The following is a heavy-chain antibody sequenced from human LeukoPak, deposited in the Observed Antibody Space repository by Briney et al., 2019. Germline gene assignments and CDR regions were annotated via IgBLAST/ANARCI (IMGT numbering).Heavy chain of an antibody. D-gene: IGHD6-13*01. CDR1: GFTLSSYA. CDR3: ANRPAAGADY. CDR2: ISDGGGST. J-gene: IGHJ4*02. V-gene: IGHV3-23*01. Sequence: GGSLRLSCAASGFTLSSYAMSWVGQAPGKGLAWVSAISDGGGSTYYADSVKGRYTISRDNSRNTLYLQMNSLRAEDTAVYYCANRPAAGADYWGQGTLVTVSS.